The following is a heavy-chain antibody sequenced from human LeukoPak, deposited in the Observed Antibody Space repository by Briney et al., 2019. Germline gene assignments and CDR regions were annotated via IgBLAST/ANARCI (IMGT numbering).Heavy chain of an antibody. CDR3: ARVVGDSSGYSGLTYYFDY. D-gene: IGHD3-22*01. CDR2: IIPILGTA. CDR1: GGTFSSYA. V-gene: IGHV1-69*04. Sequence: SVKVSCKASGGTFSSYAISWVRQAPGQGLEWMGRIIPILGTANYAQKFQGRVTMTRDTSISTAYMELSRLRSDDTAVYYCARVVGDSSGYSGLTYYFDYWGQGTLVTVSS. J-gene: IGHJ4*02.